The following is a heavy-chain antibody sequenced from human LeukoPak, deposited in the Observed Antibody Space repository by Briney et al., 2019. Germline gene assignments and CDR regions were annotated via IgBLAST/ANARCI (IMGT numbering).Heavy chain of an antibody. Sequence: SETLSLTCTVSGGSISSSSYYWGWIRQPPGKGLEWIGSIYYSGSTYYNPSLKSRVTISVDTSKNQFSLKLSSVTAADTAVYYCARKPIYDFWSGYYGGFDYWGQGTLVTVSS. J-gene: IGHJ4*02. CDR2: IYYSGST. CDR1: GGSISSSSYY. D-gene: IGHD3-3*01. V-gene: IGHV4-39*01. CDR3: ARKPIYDFWSGYYGGFDY.